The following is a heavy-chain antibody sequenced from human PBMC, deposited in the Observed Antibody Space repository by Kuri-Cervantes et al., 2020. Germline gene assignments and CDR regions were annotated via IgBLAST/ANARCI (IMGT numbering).Heavy chain of an antibody. D-gene: IGHD3-9*01. CDR3: ARDCDILAGPFFHNWFDP. CDR2: AYYSGTT. CDR1: GGAFSDYY. V-gene: IGHV4-34*01. Sequence: SETLSLTCAVYGGAFSDYYWNWIRQPPGKGLEWIGSAYYSGTTYYNPSLKSRVAISVDTSKNQFSLELKSVTAADTAFYYCARDCDILAGPFFHNWFDPWGQGILVTVSS. J-gene: IGHJ5*02.